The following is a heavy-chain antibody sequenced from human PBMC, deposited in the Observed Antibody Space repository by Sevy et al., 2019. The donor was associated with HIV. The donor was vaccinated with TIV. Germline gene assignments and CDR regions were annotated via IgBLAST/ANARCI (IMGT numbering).Heavy chain of an antibody. CDR1: GFTFSSYA. V-gene: IGHV3-30-3*01. CDR3: ARGAGGAFDI. Sequence: GGSLRLSCAASGFTFSSYAMHWVRQASGKGLEWVAVISYDGSNKYYADSVKGRFTISRDNSKNTLYLQMNSLRAEDTAVYYCARGAGGAFDIWGQGTMVTVSS. J-gene: IGHJ3*02. CDR2: ISYDGSNK.